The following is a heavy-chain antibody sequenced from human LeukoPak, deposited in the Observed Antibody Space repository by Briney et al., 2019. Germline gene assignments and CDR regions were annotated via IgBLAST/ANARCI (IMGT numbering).Heavy chain of an antibody. J-gene: IGHJ6*02. D-gene: IGHD1-14*01. CDR2: VYYSGST. CDR3: ARGGTIKNGMDV. CDR1: GGSISSGGYS. V-gene: IGHV4-61*08. Sequence: PSQTLSLTCAVSGGSISSGGYSWSWIRQPPGKGLEWIGYVYYSGSTNYNPSLESRVTISVDTSKNQFSLLSSVTAADTAVYYCARGGTIKNGMDVWGQGTTVTVSS.